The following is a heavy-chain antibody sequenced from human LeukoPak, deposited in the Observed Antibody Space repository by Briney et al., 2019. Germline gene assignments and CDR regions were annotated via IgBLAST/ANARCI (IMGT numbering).Heavy chain of an antibody. Sequence: SETLSLTCTVSGGSISTNSWIWIRQPPAKGLEWIGYIYYSGTTNYNPSLKSRVTISVDTSKNQFSLKLSSVTAADTAIYYCARGAYDSSGHYYYFDYWGQGTLVTVSS. CDR2: IYYSGTT. CDR1: GGSISTNS. D-gene: IGHD3-22*01. V-gene: IGHV4-59*01. CDR3: ARGAYDSSGHYYYFDY. J-gene: IGHJ4*02.